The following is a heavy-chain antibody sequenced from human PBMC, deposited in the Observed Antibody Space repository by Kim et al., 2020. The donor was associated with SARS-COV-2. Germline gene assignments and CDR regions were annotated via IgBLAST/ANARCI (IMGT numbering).Heavy chain of an antibody. CDR1: GGSISSGSYY. Sequence: SETLSLTCTVSGGSISSGSYYWSWIRQPAGKGLEWIGRIYTSGSTNYNPSLKSRVTISVDTSKNQFSLKLSSVTAADTAVYYCARALRRTYYYDSSGYLGLDYWGQGTLVTVSS. D-gene: IGHD3-22*01. V-gene: IGHV4-61*02. J-gene: IGHJ4*02. CDR3: ARALRRTYYYDSSGYLGLDY. CDR2: IYTSGST.